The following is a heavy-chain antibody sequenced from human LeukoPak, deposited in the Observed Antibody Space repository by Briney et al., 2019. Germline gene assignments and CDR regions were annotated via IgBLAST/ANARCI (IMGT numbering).Heavy chain of an antibody. Sequence: PGRSLRLSCAASGFTFDDYAMHWVRQAPGKGLEWVSGISWNSGSIGYADSVKGRFTISRDNAKNSLYLQMNGLRAEDTAVYYCAKDFGFQLWSTRGVFDIWGQGTMVTVSS. D-gene: IGHD3-10*01. J-gene: IGHJ3*02. CDR1: GFTFDDYA. V-gene: IGHV3-9*01. CDR3: AKDFGFQLWSTRGVFDI. CDR2: ISWNSGSI.